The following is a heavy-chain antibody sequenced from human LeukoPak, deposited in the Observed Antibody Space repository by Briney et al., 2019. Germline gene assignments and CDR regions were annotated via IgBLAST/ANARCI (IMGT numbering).Heavy chain of an antibody. Sequence: PGGSLRLSCEGSGFAFDKYWISWVRQAPGKVLEWVANIKEDGSEKEFLDSVKGRFTISRDNSKKSVHLQMNSLRAEDTAVYYCARDVNRGVFDMWGQGTRVTVSS. J-gene: IGHJ3*02. CDR3: ARDVNRGVFDM. CDR2: IKEDGSEK. CDR1: GFAFDKYW. V-gene: IGHV3-7*03.